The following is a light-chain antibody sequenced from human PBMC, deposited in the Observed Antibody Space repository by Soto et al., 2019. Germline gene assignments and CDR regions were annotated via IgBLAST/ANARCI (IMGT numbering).Light chain of an antibody. J-gene: IGLJ1*01. V-gene: IGLV2-14*01. CDR3: SSYTSSSTLYV. CDR2: DVS. Sequence: QSVLTQPASVSGSPGQSSTISCTGTSSDVGGYNYVSWYQQRPGKAPKLMIYDVSNRPSGVSNRFSGSKSGNTASLTISGLQAEDEADYYCSSYTSSSTLYVFGTGTKVTVL. CDR1: SSDVGGYNY.